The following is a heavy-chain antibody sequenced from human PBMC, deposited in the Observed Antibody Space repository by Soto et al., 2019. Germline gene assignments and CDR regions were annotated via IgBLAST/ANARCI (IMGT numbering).Heavy chain of an antibody. CDR3: TKVLHDFDIHFDY. CDR1: GFTFSIYA. D-gene: IGHD2-21*02. J-gene: IGHJ4*02. Sequence: EVQLLESGGGLVQPGGSLRLSCAASGFTFSIYAMAWVRQAPGKGLDWVSTISGRDNSAYYADSVKGRFTISRDNSKDMLYLQMSSLRDEDTAIYYCTKVLHDFDIHFDYWGQGALVTVSS. V-gene: IGHV3-23*01. CDR2: ISGRDNSA.